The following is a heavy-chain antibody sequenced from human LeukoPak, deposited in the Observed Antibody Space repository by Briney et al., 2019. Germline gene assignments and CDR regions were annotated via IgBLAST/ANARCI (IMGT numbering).Heavy chain of an antibody. Sequence: AGGSLRLSCAAPGFTFSSYAMSWVRQAPGKGLEWVSAISGSGGSTYYADSVKGRFTISRDNSKNTLYLQMNSLRAEDTAVYYCAKDDEASWVLRYVYWGQGTLVTVSS. J-gene: IGHJ4*02. V-gene: IGHV3-23*01. CDR3: AKDDEASWVLRYVY. CDR1: GFTFSSYA. CDR2: ISGSGGST. D-gene: IGHD3-9*01.